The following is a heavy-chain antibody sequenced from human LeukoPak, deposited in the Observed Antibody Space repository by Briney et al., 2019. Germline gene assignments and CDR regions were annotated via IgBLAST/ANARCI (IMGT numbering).Heavy chain of an antibody. Sequence: QPGGSLRLSCAASGFTFSSYSMNWVRQAPGKGLEWASYISSSSSTIYYADSVKGRFTISRDNAKNSLYLQMNSLRAEDTAVYYCARDGYSSGWAYYFDYWGQGTLVTVSS. CDR1: GFTFSSYS. J-gene: IGHJ4*02. D-gene: IGHD6-19*01. V-gene: IGHV3-48*04. CDR3: ARDGYSSGWAYYFDY. CDR2: ISSSSSTI.